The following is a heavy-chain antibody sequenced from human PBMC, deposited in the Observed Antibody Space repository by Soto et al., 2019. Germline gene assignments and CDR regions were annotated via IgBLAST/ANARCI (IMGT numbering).Heavy chain of an antibody. J-gene: IGHJ6*02. CDR3: ARDRIAGSKYYYGMDV. CDR2: IIPIFGTE. Sequence: QVQLVQSGAEVKKPGSSVRVSCKASGGTFSSYAISWVRQAPGQGLEWMGGIIPIFGTENYAQKFQGRVTITADESTSTAYMQLSSLRSEDTAVYYCARDRIAGSKYYYGMDVWGQGTTVTVSS. D-gene: IGHD6-13*01. V-gene: IGHV1-69*01. CDR1: GGTFSSYA.